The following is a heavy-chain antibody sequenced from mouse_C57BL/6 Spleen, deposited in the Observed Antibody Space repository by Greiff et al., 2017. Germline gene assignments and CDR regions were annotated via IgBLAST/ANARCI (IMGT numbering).Heavy chain of an antibody. Sequence: QVPLPQPGGERVKPGASVKLSCKASCYTFPSYWLTWGKPRPGQGLVWIGMILPNSGSTNYNEKFKSKATLTVDKSSSTAYMQLSSLTSEDSAVYYCAREGGNYWFAYWGQGTLVTVSA. J-gene: IGHJ3*01. V-gene: IGHV1-64*01. CDR2: ILPNSGST. CDR1: CYTFPSYW. CDR3: AREGGNYWFAY. D-gene: IGHD2-1*01.